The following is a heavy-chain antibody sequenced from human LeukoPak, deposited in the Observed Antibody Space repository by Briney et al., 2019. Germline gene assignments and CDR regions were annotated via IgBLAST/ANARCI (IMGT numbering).Heavy chain of an antibody. CDR1: GFSFSTTY. J-gene: IGHJ1*01. CDR2: ISSSSSTI. D-gene: IGHD6-19*01. Sequence: PGGSLRLSCAASGFSFSTTYMTWMRQAPGKRLEYVAYISSSSSTIYYADSASGRFTISRDNAENSLYLQMIGLRAEDPPVYYCAPRKDYPDSSASFFHHWGQGTLVPVAS. CDR3: APRKDYPDSSASFFHH. V-gene: IGHV3-11*01.